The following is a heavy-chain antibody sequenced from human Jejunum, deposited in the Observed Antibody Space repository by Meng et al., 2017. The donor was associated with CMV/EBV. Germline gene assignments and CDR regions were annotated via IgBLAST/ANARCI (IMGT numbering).Heavy chain of an antibody. D-gene: IGHD1-26*01. CDR2: IEGRNDTT. CDR3: AKDIFRWAFDY. J-gene: IGHJ4*01. V-gene: IGHV3-23*01. Sequence: VQLLRSGGGLGQPGGSRRPSLAASGFRLSHNDMSWAPPAPGNGLEWVSAIEGRNDTTHYADSVKGRFALSRHASTHTLSLQMNHLRAEDTAISHCAKDIFRWAFDYWPHGTLVTVSS. CDR1: GFRLSHND.